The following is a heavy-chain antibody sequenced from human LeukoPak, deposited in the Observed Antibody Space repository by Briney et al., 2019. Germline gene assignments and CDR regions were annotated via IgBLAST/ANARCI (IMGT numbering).Heavy chain of an antibody. CDR1: GCTFTTYY. J-gene: IGHJ4*02. D-gene: IGHD4-17*01. Sequence: VASVKVSCKASGCTFTTYYMHWVRQAPGQGLEWMGIINPSAGSTNYAQNFQGRVTMTRDTSTSTVYMELSSLTSEDTAVYFCARDPRGYGDHADYWGQGTLVTVSS. V-gene: IGHV1-46*01. CDR2: INPSAGST. CDR3: ARDPRGYGDHADY.